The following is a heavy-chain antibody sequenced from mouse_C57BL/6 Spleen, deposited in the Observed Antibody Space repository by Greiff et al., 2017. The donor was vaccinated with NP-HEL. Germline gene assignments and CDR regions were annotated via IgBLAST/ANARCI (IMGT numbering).Heavy chain of an antibody. CDR2: ISSGSSTI. D-gene: IGHD1-1*01. Sequence: EVKLVESGGGLVKPGGSLKLSCAASGFTFSDYGMHWVRQAPEKGLEWVAYISSGSSTIYSADTVKGRFTISRDNAKNTLFLQMTSLRSEDTAMYYCARPYYGSSYWYFDVWGTGTTVTVSS. V-gene: IGHV5-17*01. CDR3: ARPYYGSSYWYFDV. CDR1: GFTFSDYG. J-gene: IGHJ1*03.